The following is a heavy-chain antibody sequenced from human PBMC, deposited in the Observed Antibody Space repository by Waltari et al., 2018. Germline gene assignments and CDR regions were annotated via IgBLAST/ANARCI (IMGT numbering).Heavy chain of an antibody. V-gene: IGHV4-39*07. D-gene: IGHD3-3*01. Sequence: QLQLQESGPGLVKPSETLSLTCTVSGGSISSSSYYWGWIRQPPGKGLEWIGSIYYSGSTYDNPSLKSRVTISVDTSKNQFSLKLSSVTAADTAVYYCARVKETYYDFWGAFDIWGQGTMVTVSS. CDR2: IYYSGST. CDR3: ARVKETYYDFWGAFDI. CDR1: GGSISSSSYY. J-gene: IGHJ3*02.